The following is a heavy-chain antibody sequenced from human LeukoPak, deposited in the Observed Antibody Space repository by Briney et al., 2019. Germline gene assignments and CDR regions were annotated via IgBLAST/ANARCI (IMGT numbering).Heavy chain of an antibody. CDR3: AKPARTDYVDY. J-gene: IGHJ4*02. D-gene: IGHD1-14*01. CDR2: INGGGSST. V-gene: IGHV3-23*01. CDR1: GFTFTNYA. Sequence: GGSLRLSCAASGFTFTNYAVNWVRQAPGKGLEWVSAINGGGSSTYYADSVKGRFTISRDNSKNTLYLQMNSLRAEDTAVYYCAKPARTDYVDYWGQGTLVTVSS.